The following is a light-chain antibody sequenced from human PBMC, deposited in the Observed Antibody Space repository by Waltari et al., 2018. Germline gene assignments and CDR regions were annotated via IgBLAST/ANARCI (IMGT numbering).Light chain of an antibody. CDR1: QTVSNY. V-gene: IGKV1-39*01. Sequence: DIQMIQSPPSLSASVGDRVTMTCRASQTVSNYLNWYQQKPGKAPKLLIYTASSLQSGVPPRFSGSGSGTDFTLTISSLQPEDFATYYCQQSYSTPRTFGQGTKVEIK. CDR2: TAS. J-gene: IGKJ1*01. CDR3: QQSYSTPRT.